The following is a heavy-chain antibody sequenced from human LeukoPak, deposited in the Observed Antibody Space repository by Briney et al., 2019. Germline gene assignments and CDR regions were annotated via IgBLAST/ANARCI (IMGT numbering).Heavy chain of an antibody. CDR2: IYINGST. CDR3: VISTIRKGFDP. J-gene: IGHJ5*02. D-gene: IGHD3-9*01. V-gene: IGHV4-61*02. CDR1: GGSISSSTNW. Sequence: SETLSLTCAVSGGSISSSTNWWSWVRQPPGKGLEWIGRIYINGSTNYNPSLKSRVTISVDTSKNQFSLKLSSVTAADTAVYYCVISTIRKGFDPWGQGTLVTVSS.